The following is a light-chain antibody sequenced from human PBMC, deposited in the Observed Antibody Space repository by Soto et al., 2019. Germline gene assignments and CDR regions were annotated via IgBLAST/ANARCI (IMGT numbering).Light chain of an antibody. J-gene: IGLJ3*02. CDR2: DGS. Sequence: QSVLTQPASVSGSPGQSITISCTGTTSDVGSYTFVSWYQQLPGKAPKLIIYDGSERPSGVSHRFSGSKSGNTASLTISGLQAEDEADYYCCSYAGTGSFRVFGGGTKLTVL. CDR1: TSDVGSYTF. V-gene: IGLV2-23*03. CDR3: CSYAGTGSFRV.